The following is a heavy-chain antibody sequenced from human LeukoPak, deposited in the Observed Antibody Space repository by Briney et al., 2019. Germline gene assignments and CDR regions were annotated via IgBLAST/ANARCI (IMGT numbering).Heavy chain of an antibody. J-gene: IGHJ6*03. D-gene: IGHD2-15*01. Sequence: PGGSLRLSCAASGFTFSSYEMNWVRQAPGKGLEWVSYISSSGSTIYYADSVKGRFTISRDNAKNSLYLQMNSLRAEDTAVYYCARDGKYCSGGSCYSPYYYYYYMDVWGKGTTVTISS. V-gene: IGHV3-48*03. CDR3: ARDGKYCSGGSCYSPYYYYYYMDV. CDR2: ISSSGSTI. CDR1: GFTFSSYE.